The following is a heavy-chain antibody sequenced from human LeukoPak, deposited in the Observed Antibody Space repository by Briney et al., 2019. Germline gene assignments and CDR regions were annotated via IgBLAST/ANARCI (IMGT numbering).Heavy chain of an antibody. D-gene: IGHD3-3*01. CDR3: AKIWDFWSGRAPYYFDY. CDR1: GFTFSSYA. Sequence: AGKSLRLSCAASGFTFSSYAMSWVRQAPGKGLEWVSAISGSGGSTYYADSVKGRFTISRDNSKNTLYLQMNSLRAEDTVVYYCAKIWDFWSGRAPYYFDYWGQGTLVTVSS. V-gene: IGHV3-23*01. J-gene: IGHJ4*02. CDR2: ISGSGGST.